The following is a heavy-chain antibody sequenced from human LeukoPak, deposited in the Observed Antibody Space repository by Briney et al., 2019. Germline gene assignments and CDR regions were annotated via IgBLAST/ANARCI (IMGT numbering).Heavy chain of an antibody. Sequence: SETLSLTCTVSGGSISSSSYYWGWIRQPPGKGLEWIGSIYYSGSTYYNPSLKSRVTISVDTSKNQFSLKLSSVTAADTAVYYCARNNYDRSFIDYWGQGTLVTVSS. CDR2: IYYSGST. CDR3: ARNNYDRSFIDY. V-gene: IGHV4-39*07. D-gene: IGHD4-11*01. CDR1: GGSISSSSYY. J-gene: IGHJ4*02.